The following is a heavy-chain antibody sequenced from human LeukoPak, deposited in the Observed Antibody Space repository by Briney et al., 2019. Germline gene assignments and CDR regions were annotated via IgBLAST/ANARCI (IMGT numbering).Heavy chain of an antibody. CDR1: GGSFSGYY. Sequence: SETLSLTRAVYGGSFSGYYWSWIRQPPGKGLEWIGEINHSGSTNYNPSLKSRVTISVDTSKNQFSLKLSSVTAADTAVYYCARGRGIAARRGYDYWGQGTLVTVSS. D-gene: IGHD6-6*01. J-gene: IGHJ4*02. CDR2: INHSGST. CDR3: ARGRGIAARRGYDY. V-gene: IGHV4-34*01.